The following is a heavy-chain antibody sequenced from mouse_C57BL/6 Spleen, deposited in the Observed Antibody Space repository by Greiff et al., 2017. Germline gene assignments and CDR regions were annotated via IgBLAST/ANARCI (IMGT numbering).Heavy chain of an antibody. V-gene: IGHV1-55*01. D-gene: IGHD1-1*01. Sequence: VQLQQPGAELVKPGASVKMSCKASGYTFTSYWITWVKQRPGQGLEWIGDIYPGSGSTNYNEKFKSKATLTVDTSSSTAYMQLSSLTSEDSAVYYCARYYYGSSYAFAYWGQGTLVTVSA. J-gene: IGHJ3*01. CDR2: IYPGSGST. CDR1: GYTFTSYW. CDR3: ARYYYGSSYAFAY.